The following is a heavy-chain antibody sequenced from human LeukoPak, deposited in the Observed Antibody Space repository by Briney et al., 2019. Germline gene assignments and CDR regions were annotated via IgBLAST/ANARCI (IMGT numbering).Heavy chain of an antibody. D-gene: IGHD1-1*01. V-gene: IGHV4-59*08. CDR2: ISYSGNA. Sequence: PSETLSLTCTVSSGSISNYHWSWIRQPPGKGLEWIGYISYSGNAIYNPSLKSRVTISVDTSKDQLSLRLSSVTAADTAIYYCARHGGVRGTTSWYSFDYWGQGTLVTASS. CDR1: SGSISNYH. J-gene: IGHJ4*02. CDR3: ARHGGVRGTTSWYSFDY.